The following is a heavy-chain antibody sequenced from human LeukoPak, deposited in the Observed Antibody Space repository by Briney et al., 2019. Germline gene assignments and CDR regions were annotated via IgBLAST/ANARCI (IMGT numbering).Heavy chain of an antibody. J-gene: IGHJ4*02. CDR1: GYTLTELS. Sequence: ASVKVSCKVSGYTLTELSMHWVRQAPGKGLEWMGGFDPEDGETIYAQKFQGRVIMTEDTSTDTAYMELSSLRSEDTAVYYCATITMGGSGYDYWGQGTLVTVSS. CDR3: ATITMGGSGYDY. V-gene: IGHV1-24*01. D-gene: IGHD3-10*01. CDR2: FDPEDGET.